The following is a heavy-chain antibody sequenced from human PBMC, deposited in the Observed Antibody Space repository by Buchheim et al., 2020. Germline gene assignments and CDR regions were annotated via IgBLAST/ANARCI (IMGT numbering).Heavy chain of an antibody. CDR1: GGSISSGGYY. V-gene: IGHV4-31*03. Sequence: QVQLQESGPGLVKPSQTLSLTCTVSGGSISSGGYYWSWLRQHPGKGLEWIGYIYYSGSTYYNPSLKSRVTISVDTSTNQFSLKLSSVTAADTAVYYCARGLLEQLVVGIGPFDYWGQGTL. J-gene: IGHJ4*02. CDR2: IYYSGST. CDR3: ARGLLEQLVVGIGPFDY. D-gene: IGHD6-6*01.